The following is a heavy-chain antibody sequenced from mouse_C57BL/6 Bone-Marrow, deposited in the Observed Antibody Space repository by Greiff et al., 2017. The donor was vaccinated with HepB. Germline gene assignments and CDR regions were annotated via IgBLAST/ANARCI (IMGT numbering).Heavy chain of an antibody. D-gene: IGHD1-1*01. CDR2: IDPANGNT. CDR1: GFNIKNTY. Sequence: VQLQQSVAELVRPGASVKLSCTASGFNIKNTYMHWVKQRPEQGLEWIGRIDPANGNTKYAPKFQGKATITADTSSNTAYLQLSSLTSEDTAVYYCTTPWYYGSSYGAWFAYWGQGTLVTVSA. V-gene: IGHV14-3*01. J-gene: IGHJ3*01. CDR3: TTPWYYGSSYGAWFAY.